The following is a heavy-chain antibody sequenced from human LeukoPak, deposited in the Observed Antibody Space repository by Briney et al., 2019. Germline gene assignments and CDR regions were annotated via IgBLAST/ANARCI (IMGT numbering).Heavy chain of an antibody. CDR1: GYTFTSYD. D-gene: IGHD3-9*01. Sequence: ASVKVSCKASGYTFTSYDINWVRQATGQGLEWMGWMNPNSGNTGYAQKFQGRVTMTRNTSISTAYMELSSLRSEDTAVYYCAKGDDILTTSILFPDYWGQGTLVTVSS. V-gene: IGHV1-8*01. CDR2: MNPNSGNT. J-gene: IGHJ4*02. CDR3: AKGDDILTTSILFPDY.